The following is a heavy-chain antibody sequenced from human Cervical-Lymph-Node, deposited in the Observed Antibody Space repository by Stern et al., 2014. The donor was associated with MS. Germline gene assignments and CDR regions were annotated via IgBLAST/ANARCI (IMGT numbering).Heavy chain of an antibody. CDR3: ARPIAAADHAFDH. Sequence: MQLVESGYELKKPGASVKISCKATGYNFTRYAMNWVRQAPGQGLEWMGWINTSPGPPTSAQAFTGRFVFSLDTSVSTAYLQISSLKAEDTAVYYCARPIAAADHAFDHWGQGTLVTVSS. D-gene: IGHD6-13*01. J-gene: IGHJ4*02. CDR2: INTSPGPP. V-gene: IGHV7-4-1*02. CDR1: GYNFTRYA.